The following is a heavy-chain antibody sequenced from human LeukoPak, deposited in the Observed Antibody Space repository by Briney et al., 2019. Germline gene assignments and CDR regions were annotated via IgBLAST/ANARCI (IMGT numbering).Heavy chain of an antibody. J-gene: IGHJ6*03. V-gene: IGHV4-34*01. CDR3: ARLNGSGSYYYYYYMDV. D-gene: IGHD3-10*01. CDR2: INHSGST. Sequence: SETLSLTCAVYGGSFSGYYWSWIRQPPGKGLEWIGEINHSGSTNYNPSLKSRVTISVDTSKNQFSLKLSSVTAADTAVYYCARLNGSGSYYYYYYMDVWGKGTTVTISS. CDR1: GGSFSGYY.